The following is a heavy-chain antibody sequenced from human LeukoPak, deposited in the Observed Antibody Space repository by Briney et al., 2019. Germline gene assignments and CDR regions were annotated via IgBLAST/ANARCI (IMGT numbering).Heavy chain of an antibody. J-gene: IGHJ4*02. CDR2: ISWNSRII. D-gene: IGHD1-26*01. V-gene: IGHV3-9*01. Sequence: SLRLSCAASGSIFDDYAMYWVRQAPGKGLEWVSGISWNSRIIDYADSVKGRFTISRDNAKTSLFLQMNSLTTDDTAFYYCARLTGAASGTYYFDFWGQGSLVTVSS. CDR1: GSIFDDYA. CDR3: ARLTGAASGTYYFDF.